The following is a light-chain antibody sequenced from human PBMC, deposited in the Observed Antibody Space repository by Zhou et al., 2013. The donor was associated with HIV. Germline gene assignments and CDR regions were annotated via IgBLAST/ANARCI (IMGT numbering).Light chain of an antibody. CDR2: LGS. V-gene: IGKV2-28*01. CDR3: MQTFETPRT. Sequence: DIVMTQSPLSLPVTPGEPASISCRSSQSLLNSNGYNYLDWYLQKPGQPPQLLIYLGSDRASGVPDRFSVSGSGTDFTLRISRVEAEDVGVYYCMQTFETPRTFGQGTKVE. J-gene: IGKJ1*01. CDR1: QSLLNSNGYNY.